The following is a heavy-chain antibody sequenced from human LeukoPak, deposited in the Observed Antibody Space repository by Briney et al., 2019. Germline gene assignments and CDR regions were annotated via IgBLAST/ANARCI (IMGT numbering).Heavy chain of an antibody. CDR3: ARVRTPTYYYGSGSHLYYYYYMDV. D-gene: IGHD3-10*01. CDR2: IIPIFGTA. J-gene: IGHJ6*03. V-gene: IGHV1-69*05. CDR1: GGTFSSYA. Sequence: ASVKVSCKASGGTFSSYAISWVRQAPGQGLEWMGGIIPIFGTANYAQKFQGRVTITTDESTSTAYMELSSLRSEDTAVYYCARVRTPTYYYGSGSHLYYYYYMDVWGKGTTVTVSS.